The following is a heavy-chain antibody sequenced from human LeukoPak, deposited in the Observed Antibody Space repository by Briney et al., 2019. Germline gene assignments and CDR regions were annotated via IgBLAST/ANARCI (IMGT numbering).Heavy chain of an antibody. CDR3: ARALNPNNYGGNSVSVRFDP. D-gene: IGHD4-23*01. Sequence: PSETLSLTCTVSGGSISSYYWSWIRQPPGKGLEWIGEINHSGSTNYNPSLKSRVTISVDTSKNQFSLKLSSVTAADTAVYYCARALNPNNYGGNSVSVRFDPWGQGTLVTVSS. CDR2: INHSGST. CDR1: GGSISSYY. V-gene: IGHV4-34*01. J-gene: IGHJ5*02.